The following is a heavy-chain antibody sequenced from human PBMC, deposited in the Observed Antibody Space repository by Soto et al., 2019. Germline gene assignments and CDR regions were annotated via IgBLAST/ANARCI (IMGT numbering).Heavy chain of an antibody. Sequence: GALRLSCAASGFTFSSYAMSWVRQAPGKGLEWVSAISGSGGSTYYADSVKGRFTISRDNSKNTLYLQMNSLRAEDTAVYYCAKPYYYDSSGYFFHDYWGQGTLVTVSS. CDR1: GFTFSSYA. D-gene: IGHD3-22*01. CDR2: ISGSGGST. J-gene: IGHJ4*02. CDR3: AKPYYYDSSGYFFHDY. V-gene: IGHV3-23*01.